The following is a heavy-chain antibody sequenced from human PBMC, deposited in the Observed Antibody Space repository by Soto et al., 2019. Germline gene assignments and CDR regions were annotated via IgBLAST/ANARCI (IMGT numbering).Heavy chain of an antibody. CDR2: ASPDGSST. J-gene: IGHJ5*02. CDR1: GFTFSNFW. V-gene: IGHV3-74*02. D-gene: IGHD4-17*01. Sequence: VQLVESGGGVVQPGRSLRLSCAASGFTFSNFWVHWVRQAPGKGLVWVSRASPDGSSTSYADSVKGRFTISRDNAKNMLYMEMNSLRAEDTAVYYCASHGSGDYFWFDPWGQGTLVTVSS. CDR3: ASHGSGDYFWFDP.